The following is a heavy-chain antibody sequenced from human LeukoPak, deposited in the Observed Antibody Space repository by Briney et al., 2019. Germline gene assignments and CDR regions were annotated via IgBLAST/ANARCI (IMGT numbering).Heavy chain of an antibody. Sequence: GRSLRLSCAAPGFTFDDYAMHWVRQAPGKGLEWVSGISWNSGSIGYADSVEGRFTISRDNAKNSLYLQMNSLRAEDMALYYCAKDSGSYSTSFDYWGQGTLVTVSS. J-gene: IGHJ4*02. CDR1: GFTFDDYA. CDR2: ISWNSGSI. D-gene: IGHD1-26*01. CDR3: AKDSGSYSTSFDY. V-gene: IGHV3-9*03.